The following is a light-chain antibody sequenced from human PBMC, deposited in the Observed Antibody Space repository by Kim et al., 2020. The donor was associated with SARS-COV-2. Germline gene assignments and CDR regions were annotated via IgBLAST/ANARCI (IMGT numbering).Light chain of an antibody. V-gene: IGLV3-19*01. CDR2: GKN. Sequence: LGQTVRITCQGDSLRSYYASWYQQKPGQAPVLVIYGKNNRPSGIPYRFSGSSSGNTASLTITGAQAEDEADYYCNSRDSSGNHVVFGGGTQLTVL. CDR1: SLRSYY. J-gene: IGLJ2*01. CDR3: NSRDSSGNHVV.